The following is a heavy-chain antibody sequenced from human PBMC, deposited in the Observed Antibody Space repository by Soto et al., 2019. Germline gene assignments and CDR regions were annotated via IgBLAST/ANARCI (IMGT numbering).Heavy chain of an antibody. V-gene: IGHV1-18*01. D-gene: IGHD3-10*01. CDR1: GYSFSAFG. Sequence: QVELVQSGPEVTKPGTSVKVSCTTSGYSFSAFGLTWVRQAPGQGLEWMGWSVAGSGNTAYAQSFQGRLTVTTDRSTNTGYMELRSLTSYDTALYYCARVAGYGSGSRHFDNWGPGTLVTVSS. CDR2: SVAGSGNT. J-gene: IGHJ4*02. CDR3: ARVAGYGSGSRHFDN.